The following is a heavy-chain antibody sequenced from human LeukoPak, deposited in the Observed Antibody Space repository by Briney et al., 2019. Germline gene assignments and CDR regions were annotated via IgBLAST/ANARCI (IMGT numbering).Heavy chain of an antibody. CDR2: FDPEDGET. J-gene: IGHJ4*02. CDR1: RYTLTELS. V-gene: IGHV1-24*01. Sequence: ASVTVSCTVSRYTLTELSMHWVRQAPGKGLEWMGGFDPEDGETIYAQKFQGRVTMTEDTSTDTAYMELSSLRSEDTAVYYCATPYYDTSPLGYWGQGTLVTVSS. CDR3: ATPYYDTSPLGY. D-gene: IGHD3-9*01.